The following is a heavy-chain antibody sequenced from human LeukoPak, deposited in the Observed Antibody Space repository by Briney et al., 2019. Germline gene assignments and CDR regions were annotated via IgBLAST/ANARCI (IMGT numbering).Heavy chain of an antibody. CDR2: IIPMFGTV. J-gene: IGHJ6*04. CDR1: GGTFSIYA. V-gene: IGHV1-69*01. Sequence: AASVNVSCKASGGTFSIYAISWVRQAPGQGLEWMGGIIPMFGTVKYAQKFQGRVTITADESTSTAYMELSSLRSEDTAMYYCATASLAGYCSSTSCPSYYYYYYGVDVWGKGTTVTVSS. D-gene: IGHD2-2*01. CDR3: ATASLAGYCSSTSCPSYYYYYYGVDV.